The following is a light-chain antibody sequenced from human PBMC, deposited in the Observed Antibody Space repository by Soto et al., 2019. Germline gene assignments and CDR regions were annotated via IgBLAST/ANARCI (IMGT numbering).Light chain of an antibody. J-gene: IGKJ4*01. CDR2: DAS. CDR1: QSISNY. Sequence: EIVLTQSPATLSLSPGERATLSCRASQSISNYLAWYQQQPGQTPRLLIYDASNRATGIPARFSGSGSGTDLTLHLRRLEPEDFGGLFCLQRSPRPPGLTFGGGTKGEIK. CDR3: LQRSPRPPGLT. V-gene: IGKV3-11*01.